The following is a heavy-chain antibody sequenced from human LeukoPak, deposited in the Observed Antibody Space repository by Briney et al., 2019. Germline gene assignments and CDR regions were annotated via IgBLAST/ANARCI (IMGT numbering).Heavy chain of an antibody. CDR1: GFTVMSNY. V-gene: IGHV3-66*03. J-gene: IGHJ4*02. Sequence: GGSLRLSCAASGFTVMSNYMTWVRQAPGRGLEWVSVIYSSGSTYYADSVKGRFTISRDNSKNTLSLQMNSLRVEDTAVYYCAKSEGSSSWIYFGFWGQGTLLTVSS. D-gene: IGHD6-13*01. CDR2: IYSSGST. CDR3: AKSEGSSSWIYFGF.